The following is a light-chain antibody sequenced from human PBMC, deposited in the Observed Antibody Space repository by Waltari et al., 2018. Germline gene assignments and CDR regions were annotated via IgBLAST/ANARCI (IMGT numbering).Light chain of an antibody. Sequence: QSVLTQPPSASGTPGQRVTISCSGSSSNIGSNTVNWYQQPPGTAPELLIYSNNQRPSGVPDRFAGSKSGTSASLAISGLQSEDEADYYCAAWDDSLNGFYVFGTGTKVTVL. CDR1: SSNIGSNT. CDR3: AAWDDSLNGFYV. CDR2: SNN. J-gene: IGLJ1*01. V-gene: IGLV1-44*01.